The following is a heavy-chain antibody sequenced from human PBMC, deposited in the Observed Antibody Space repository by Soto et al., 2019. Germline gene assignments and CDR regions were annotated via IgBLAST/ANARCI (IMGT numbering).Heavy chain of an antibody. CDR3: VRGGSGYGRY. J-gene: IGHJ4*02. CDR1: GFTFSSSW. V-gene: IGHV3-74*01. Sequence: EVELVESGGGLVQPGGSLRLSCAASGFTFSSSWMHWVRQAPGKGLVWVSRINNDGSYTTYADFVKGRLTISRDNGKNTLYLQMNSLRVEDSAVYYCVRGGSGYGRYWGQGTVVTVSS. D-gene: IGHD3-3*01. CDR2: INNDGSYT.